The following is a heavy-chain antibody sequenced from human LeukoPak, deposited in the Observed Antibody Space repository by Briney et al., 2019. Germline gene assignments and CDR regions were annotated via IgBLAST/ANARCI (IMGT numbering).Heavy chain of an antibody. CDR3: AKNLEQWLVREYGMDV. V-gene: IGHV3-11*01. Sequence: GGSLRLSCAASGFTFSDYYMSWIRQAPGKGLEWVSYISSSGSTIYYADSVKGRFTISRDNAKNSLYLQMNSLRAEDTAVYYCAKNLEQWLVREYGMDVWGQGTTVTVSS. CDR2: ISSSGSTI. CDR1: GFTFSDYY. J-gene: IGHJ6*02. D-gene: IGHD6-19*01.